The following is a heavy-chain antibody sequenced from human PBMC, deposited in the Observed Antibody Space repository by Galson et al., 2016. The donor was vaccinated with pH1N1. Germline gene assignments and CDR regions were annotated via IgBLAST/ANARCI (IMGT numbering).Heavy chain of an antibody. CDR2: IHNSAAT. J-gene: IGHJ6*01. V-gene: IGHV4-31*11. Sequence: TLSLTCAVSGGSFGSDGNYWSWIRQRPGRGLEWIGYIHNSAATSYNPPLNSRLSISLDTSKNQFFLKLTSVNAADTAVYYCAREDLVVGEGWDSGVDLWGQGTTVTVSS. CDR3: AREDLVVGEGWDSGVDL. D-gene: IGHD2-21*01. CDR1: GGSFGSDGNY.